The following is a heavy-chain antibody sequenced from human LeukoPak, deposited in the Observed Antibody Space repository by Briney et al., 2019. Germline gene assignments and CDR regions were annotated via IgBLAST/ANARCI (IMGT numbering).Heavy chain of an antibody. J-gene: IGHJ4*02. D-gene: IGHD1-26*01. Sequence: PGGSLRLSCAASGFTFSSYSMNWVRQAPGKGLEWVSYISSGSGTVYYADSVKGRFTISRDNAKNSLYLQMNSLRVEDTAVYYCARGLGNFDYWGQGTLVTVSS. CDR3: ARGLGNFDY. CDR2: ISSGSGTV. V-gene: IGHV3-48*01. CDR1: GFTFSSYS.